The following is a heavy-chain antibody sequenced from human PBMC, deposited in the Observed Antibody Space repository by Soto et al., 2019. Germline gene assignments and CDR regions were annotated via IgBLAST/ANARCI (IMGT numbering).Heavy chain of an antibody. CDR3: TREHDLHSKYAFDY. CDR2: IHAGNGNV. V-gene: IGHV1-3*01. Sequence: QVQFVQSGTEVKKSGASVRISCEAYGYTFTEWSIQWVRQAPGQRLEWMGWIHAGNGNVRYSQKLQGRFTIARDTSAATAYMELRGLRPEDTAMYYCTREHDLHSKYAFDYWGVGTLVIVS. D-gene: IGHD3-22*01. J-gene: IGHJ4*02. CDR1: GYTFTEWS.